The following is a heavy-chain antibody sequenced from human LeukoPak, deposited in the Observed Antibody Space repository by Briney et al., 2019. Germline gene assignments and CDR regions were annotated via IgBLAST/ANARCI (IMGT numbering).Heavy chain of an antibody. V-gene: IGHV4-59*08. J-gene: IGHJ6*03. CDR2: IYHTGSA. Sequence: PSETLSLTCTVSGGSISSYYWSWIRQPPGKGLEWIGYIYHTGSAAYNPSLKSRVTMSVDTSKNQFTLKLSSVTAADTAVYYCARWFCVTDTCLRMDVWGKGTTVTVSS. CDR3: ARWFCVTDTCLRMDV. D-gene: IGHD3-22*01. CDR1: GGSISSYY.